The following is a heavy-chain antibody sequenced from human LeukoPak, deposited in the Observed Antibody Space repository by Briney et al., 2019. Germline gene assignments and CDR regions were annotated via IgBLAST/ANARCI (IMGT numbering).Heavy chain of an antibody. J-gene: IGHJ4*02. CDR1: GFTFSSYS. CDR3: AREARTGATRGAFDY. CDR2: ISSSSSYI. V-gene: IGHV3-21*01. Sequence: GGSLRLSCAASGFTFSSYSMNWVRQAPGKGLEWVSSISSSSSYIYYADSVKGRFTISRDNAKNSLYLQMNSLRAEDTAVYYCAREARTGATRGAFDYWGQGTLVTVSS. D-gene: IGHD1-26*01.